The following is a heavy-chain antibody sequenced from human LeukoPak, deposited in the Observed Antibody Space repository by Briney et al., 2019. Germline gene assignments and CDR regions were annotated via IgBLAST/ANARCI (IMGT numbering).Heavy chain of an antibody. CDR2: IKLDGSEK. D-gene: IGHD3-3*01. J-gene: IGHJ5*02. V-gene: IGHV3-7*03. CDR3: AKVGYYDFWSGYYTWFDP. CDR1: GFTFSNYW. Sequence: GGSLRLSCAASGFTFSNYWMSWVRQVPGTGLEWLANIKLDGSEKYYVDSVKGRFTISRDNAKNSLYLQMNSLRAEDTAVYYCAKVGYYDFWSGYYTWFDPWGQGTLVTVSS.